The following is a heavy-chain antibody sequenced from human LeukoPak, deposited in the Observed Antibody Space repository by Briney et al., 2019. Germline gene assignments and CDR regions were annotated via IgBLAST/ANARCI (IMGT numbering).Heavy chain of an antibody. CDR2: ITYSSGYT. D-gene: IGHD3-10*01. V-gene: IGHV3-23*01. J-gene: IGHJ4*02. CDR1: GFTFSSYD. Sequence: GGSVRLSCAASGFTFSSYDMSWVRQAPGKGLEWVSGITYSSGYTYYADSVKGRFTISRDNSRNTLYLQMNSLRAEDTAVYYCAKDPSDLGGSGSNNYLDCWDQGTLVTVSS. CDR3: AKDPSDLGGSGSNNYLDC.